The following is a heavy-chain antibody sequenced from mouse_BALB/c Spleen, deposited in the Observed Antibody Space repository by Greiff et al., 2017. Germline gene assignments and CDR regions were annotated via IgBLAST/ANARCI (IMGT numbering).Heavy chain of an antibody. Sequence: EVKLVESGGGLVKPGGSLKLSCAASGFTFSSYAMSWVRQTPEKRLEWVATISSGGSYTYYPDSVKGRFTISRDNAKNTLYLQMSSLRSEDTAMYYCARHGGIYAMDYWGQGTSVTVSS. CDR2: ISSGGSYT. CDR1: GFTFSSYA. CDR3: ARHGGIYAMDY. J-gene: IGHJ4*01. V-gene: IGHV5-9-3*01.